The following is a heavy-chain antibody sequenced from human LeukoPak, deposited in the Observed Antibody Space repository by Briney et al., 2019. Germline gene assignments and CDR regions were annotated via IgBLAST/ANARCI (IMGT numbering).Heavy chain of an antibody. Sequence: GGSLRLSCAASGFTLKTYSMNWVRQAPGKGLEWVSSISSSSSYIYYADSVKGRFTISRDNAKNSLYLQMNSLRAEDTAVYARAYSETYGLGYYYMDVWGKGTTVTISS. V-gene: IGHV3-21*01. CDR2: ISSSSSYI. J-gene: IGHJ6*03. D-gene: IGHD1-26*01. CDR3: AYSETYGLGYYYMDV. CDR1: GFTLKTYS.